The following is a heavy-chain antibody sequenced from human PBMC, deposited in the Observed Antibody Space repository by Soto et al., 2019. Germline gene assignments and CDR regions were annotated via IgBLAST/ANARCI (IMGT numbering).Heavy chain of an antibody. CDR1: GYSFTNYG. CDR3: ARDRGVAPPVAGNTHYYYYMDV. CDR2: ISAYNGNT. J-gene: IGHJ6*03. Sequence: QDQLVQSGVEVKKPGASVKVSCKASGYSFTNYGITWVRQAPGQGFEWMGWISAYNGNTNYAQKFQGRVTMTTDASTEPAYFELRSLRSDDTAVYYCARDRGVAPPVAGNTHYYYYMDVWGKGTTVTVSS. D-gene: IGHD6-19*01. V-gene: IGHV1-18*01.